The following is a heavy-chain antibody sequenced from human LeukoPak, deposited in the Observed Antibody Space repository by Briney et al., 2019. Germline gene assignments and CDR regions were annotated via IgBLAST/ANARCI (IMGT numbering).Heavy chain of an antibody. J-gene: IGHJ6*03. CDR3: ARDIREYCSGGSCYRGGPISYYYYYYMDV. V-gene: IGHV4-4*07. CDR2: IYTSGST. Sequence: SETLSLTCTVSGGSISSYYWSWIWQPAGKGLEWIGRIYTSGSTNYNPSLKSRVTMSVDTSKNQFSLKLSSVTAADTAVYYCARDIREYCSGGSCYRGGPISYYYYYYMDVWGKGTTVTVSS. D-gene: IGHD2-15*01. CDR1: GGSISSYY.